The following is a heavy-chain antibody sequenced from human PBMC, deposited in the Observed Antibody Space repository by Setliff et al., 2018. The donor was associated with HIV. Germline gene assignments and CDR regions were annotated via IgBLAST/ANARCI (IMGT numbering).Heavy chain of an antibody. Sequence: ASVKVSCKASGYTFSRYAMHWVRQAPGQGLQWVGRIDPNSGGTILAQTFQGRVTMARDTSISTVYMDLRRLTSGDTAVYYCARDDTFDMWGQGTAVTVSS. V-gene: IGHV1-2*06. CDR1: GYTFSRYA. J-gene: IGHJ3*02. CDR3: ARDDTFDM. CDR2: IDPNSGGT.